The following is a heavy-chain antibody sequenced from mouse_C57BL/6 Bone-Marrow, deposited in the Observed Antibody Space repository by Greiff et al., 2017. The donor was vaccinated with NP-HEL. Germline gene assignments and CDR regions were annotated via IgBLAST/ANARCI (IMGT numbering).Heavy chain of an antibody. J-gene: IGHJ4*01. CDR2: IRNKANGYTT. CDR3: ARYSYGNYVYYAMDY. V-gene: IGHV7-3*01. D-gene: IGHD2-1*01. CDR1: GFTFTDYY. Sequence: EVQRVESGGGLVQPGGSLSLSCAASGFTFTDYYMSWVRQPPGKALEWLGFIRNKANGYTTEYSASVKGRFTISRDNSQSILYLQMNALRAEDSATYYCARYSYGNYVYYAMDYWGQGTSVTVSS.